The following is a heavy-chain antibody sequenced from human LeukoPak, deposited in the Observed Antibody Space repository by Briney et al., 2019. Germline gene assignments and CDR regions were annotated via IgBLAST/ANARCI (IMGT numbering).Heavy chain of an antibody. CDR2: ISDDGSNE. V-gene: IGHV3-30*18. CDR1: GFTFSTYG. D-gene: IGHD3-3*01. Sequence: PGGSLRPSCAASGFTFSTYGMHWVRQAPGKGLEWVAIISDDGSNEYYADSVKGRFTISRDNSKNTLYLQMNSLRAEDTAVYYCAKDRNDFWSGYYIPYYFDYWGQGTLVTVSS. CDR3: AKDRNDFWSGYYIPYYFDY. J-gene: IGHJ4*02.